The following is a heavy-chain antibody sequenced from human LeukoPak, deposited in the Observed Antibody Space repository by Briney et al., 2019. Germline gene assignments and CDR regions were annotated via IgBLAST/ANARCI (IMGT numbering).Heavy chain of an antibody. D-gene: IGHD2-2*01. CDR3: ARGPRYCSSTSCSYYFDY. CDR1: GYTFTSYD. CDR2: MNPNSGNT. V-gene: IGHV1-8*01. Sequence: ASVKVSCKASGYTFTSYDINWVRQATGQGLEWMGWMNPNSGNTGYAQKFQGRVTMTRNTSISTAHMELSSLRSEDTAVYYCARGPRYCSSTSCSYYFDYWGQGTLVTVSS. J-gene: IGHJ4*02.